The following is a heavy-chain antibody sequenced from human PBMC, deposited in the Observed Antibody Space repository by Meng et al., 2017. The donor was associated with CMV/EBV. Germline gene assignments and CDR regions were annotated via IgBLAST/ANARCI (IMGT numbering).Heavy chain of an antibody. Sequence: SGYTFTGYYMHWVRQAPGQGLEWMGWIDPNGGGTNYAQKFQGRVTMARDTSISTAYMGLSRLRSDDTAVYYCAREWVVPAAIDWFDPWGQGTLVTVSS. J-gene: IGHJ5*02. V-gene: IGHV1-2*02. D-gene: IGHD2-2*01. CDR1: GYTFTGYY. CDR2: IDPNGGGT. CDR3: AREWVVPAAIDWFDP.